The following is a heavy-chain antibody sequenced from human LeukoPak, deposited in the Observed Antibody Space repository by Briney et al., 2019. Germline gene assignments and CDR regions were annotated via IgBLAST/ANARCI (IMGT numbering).Heavy chain of an antibody. D-gene: IGHD3/OR15-3a*01. V-gene: IGHV3-23*01. CDR1: GFTFSSYA. Sequence: GGSLRLSCAASGFTFSSYAMNWVRQAPGKGLEWVSAISGSGGTTYYADSVKGRFTISRDNSKNTLYLQMNSLRAEDTAVYYCAKDSPSTYGFSYWGQGTLVTVSS. J-gene: IGHJ4*02. CDR2: ISGSGGTT. CDR3: AKDSPSTYGFSY.